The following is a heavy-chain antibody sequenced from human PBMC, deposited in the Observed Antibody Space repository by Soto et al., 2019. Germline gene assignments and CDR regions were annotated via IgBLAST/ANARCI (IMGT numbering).Heavy chain of an antibody. CDR1: GGSISSGDYY. J-gene: IGHJ4*02. V-gene: IGHV4-30-4*01. D-gene: IGHD3-9*01. CDR2: IYYSGST. Sequence: SETLSLTCTVSGGSISSGDYYWSWIRQPPGKGLEWIGYIYYSGSTYYNPSLKSRVTISVDTSKNQFSLKLSSVTAADTAVYYCARGDFDWLLYLAYWGQGTLVTVSS. CDR3: ARGDFDWLLYLAY.